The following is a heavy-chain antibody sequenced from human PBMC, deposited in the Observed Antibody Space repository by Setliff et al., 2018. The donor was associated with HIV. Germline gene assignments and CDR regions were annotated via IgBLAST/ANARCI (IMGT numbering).Heavy chain of an antibody. V-gene: IGHV1-24*01. CDR1: GYTLTELS. Sequence: ASVKVSCKISGYTLTELSRHWVRQAPGKGLEWMGRFDPEDGESIYAQKFQGRVTMTDDTSADTAYMELRSLTSEDTAFYYCATDHGAAGAFDYLGQGTLVTVSS. CDR2: FDPEDGES. J-gene: IGHJ4*02. D-gene: IGHD1-26*01. CDR3: ATDHGAAGAFDY.